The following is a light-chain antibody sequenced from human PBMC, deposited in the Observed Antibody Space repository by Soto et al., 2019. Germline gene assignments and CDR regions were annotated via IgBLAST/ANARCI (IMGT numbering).Light chain of an antibody. V-gene: IGKV3D-15*01. J-gene: IGKJ1*01. CDR2: GES. CDR1: QSISSN. CDR3: QQYNNWPPWT. Sequence: EIVMTQSPATLSVSPGERATLSCRASQSISSNLAWYQQKPAPAPRLLIYGESTRATGIPARFSGSGSGTEFTLTIIILQSEDFAVYYCQQYNNWPPWTFGQGTKVEIK.